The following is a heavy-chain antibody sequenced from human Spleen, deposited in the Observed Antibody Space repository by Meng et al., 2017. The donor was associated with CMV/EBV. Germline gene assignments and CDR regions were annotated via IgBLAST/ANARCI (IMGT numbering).Heavy chain of an antibody. D-gene: IGHD5-18*01. CDR2: ISAYNGNT. CDR1: GYTFTSYG. J-gene: IGHJ4*02. CDR3: ARDLVDTAMVRFDY. Sequence: KAYGYTFTSYGISWVRQAPGQGLEWMGWISAYNGNTNYAQKLQGRVTMTTDTSTSTAYMELRSLRSDDTAVYYCARDLVDTAMVRFDYWGQGTLVTVSS. V-gene: IGHV1-18*01.